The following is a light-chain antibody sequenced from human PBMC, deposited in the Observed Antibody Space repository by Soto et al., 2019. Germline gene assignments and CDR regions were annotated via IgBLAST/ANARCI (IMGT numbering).Light chain of an antibody. CDR3: QQYGSSPLT. CDR1: HSISTN. Sequence: EIIMTQSPATLSVSPGEGATLSCRTSHSISTNLAWYQHKRGQSPRLLVYGASTRATGVPARFSGSGSGAEFTLSISRLEPEDFAVYYCQQYGSSPLTFGGGTKVEIK. J-gene: IGKJ4*01. CDR2: GAS. V-gene: IGKV3-15*01.